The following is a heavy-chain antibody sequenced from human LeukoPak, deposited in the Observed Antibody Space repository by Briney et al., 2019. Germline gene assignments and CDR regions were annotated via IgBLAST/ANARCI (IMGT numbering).Heavy chain of an antibody. V-gene: IGHV1-2*02. Sequence: ASVKVSCKASGYTFTGYYMHWVRQAPGQGLEWMGWINPNSGGTNYAQKFQGRVTMTRDTSISTAYMELSRLRSDDTAVYYCARLGEKYYYYYMDVWGKGTTVTISS. J-gene: IGHJ6*03. CDR2: INPNSGGT. D-gene: IGHD3-10*01. CDR1: GYTFTGYY. CDR3: ARLGEKYYYYYMDV.